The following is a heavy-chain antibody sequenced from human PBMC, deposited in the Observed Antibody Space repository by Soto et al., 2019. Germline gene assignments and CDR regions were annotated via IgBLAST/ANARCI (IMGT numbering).Heavy chain of an antibody. D-gene: IGHD5-18*01. J-gene: IGHJ6*04. Sequence: ASVKVSFKASWYTFTIYWIILLLHCPLQWLELMGWISAYNGNTNYAQKLQGRVTMTTETSTSTAYMELRSLRSDDTAVYYCARQYRAWIHNTYYYGMEVWGKGHTVNVSS. CDR2: ISAYNGNT. CDR1: WYTFTIYW. V-gene: IGHV1-18*01. CDR3: ARQYRAWIHNTYYYGMEV.